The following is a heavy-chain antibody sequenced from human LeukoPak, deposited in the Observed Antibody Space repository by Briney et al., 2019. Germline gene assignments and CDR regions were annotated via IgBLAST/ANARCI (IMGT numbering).Heavy chain of an antibody. CDR1: GGSTSSYY. J-gene: IGHJ3*02. D-gene: IGHD6-13*01. Sequence: SETLSLTCTVSGGSTSSYYWSRIRQPAGKGLEWIGRIYTSGSTNYNPSLKSRVTMSVDTSENQFSLKLSSVTAADTAVYYCARPLSGSSSWHGDAFDIWGQGTMVTVSS. CDR2: IYTSGST. V-gene: IGHV4-4*07. CDR3: ARPLSGSSSWHGDAFDI.